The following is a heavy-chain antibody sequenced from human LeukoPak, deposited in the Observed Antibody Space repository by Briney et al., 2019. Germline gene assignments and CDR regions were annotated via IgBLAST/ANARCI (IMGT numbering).Heavy chain of an antibody. CDR2: ISSSTSTI. CDR1: GFTFSSYS. Sequence: PGGSLRLSCAASGFTFSSYSMNCVRQAPGKGLEWVSYISSSTSTIYYADSVKGRFTISRDNAKSSLYLQMNSLRDEDTAVYYCARDSIVGAPFAYWGQGTLVTVSS. D-gene: IGHD1-26*01. CDR3: ARDSIVGAPFAY. V-gene: IGHV3-48*02. J-gene: IGHJ4*02.